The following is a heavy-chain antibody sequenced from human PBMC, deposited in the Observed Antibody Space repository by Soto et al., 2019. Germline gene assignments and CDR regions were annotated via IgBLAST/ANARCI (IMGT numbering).Heavy chain of an antibody. CDR1: GFTFSDYY. D-gene: IGHD2-15*01. CDR3: ARERSRRLVAATWLDAFDI. V-gene: IGHV3-11*01. Sequence: QVQLVESGGGLVKPGGSLRLSCAASGFTFSDYYMSWIRQAPGKGLEWVSYISSSGSTIYYADSVKGRFTISRDNAKNSLYLQMNSLRADDTAVYYSARERSRRLVAATWLDAFDIWGQGTMVTVSS. J-gene: IGHJ3*02. CDR2: ISSSGSTI.